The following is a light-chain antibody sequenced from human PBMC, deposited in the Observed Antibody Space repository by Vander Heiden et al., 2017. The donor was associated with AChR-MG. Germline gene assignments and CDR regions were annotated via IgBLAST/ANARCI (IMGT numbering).Light chain of an antibody. J-gene: IGLJ2*01. V-gene: IGLV3-19*01. CDR1: SLRSYY. CDR2: GKN. CDR3: NSRDSSGNHQV. Sequence: SSELTQDPAVSVALGQTVRITCQGDSLRSYYASWYQQKPGQAPVLVIYGKNNRPSGIPDRFSGSSSGNTASFTITGAQAEDEADDYCNSRDSSGNHQVFGGGTKLTVL.